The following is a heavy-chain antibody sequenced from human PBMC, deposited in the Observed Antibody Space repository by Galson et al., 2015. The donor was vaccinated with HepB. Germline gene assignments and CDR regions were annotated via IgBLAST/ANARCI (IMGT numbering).Heavy chain of an antibody. Sequence: SLRLSCAASGFTFSSYEMNWVRQAPGKGLEWVSYISSSGSTIYYADSVKGRFTISRDNAKNSLYLQMNSLRAEDTAVYYRARTQFGELLGGAFDIWGQGTMVTVSS. D-gene: IGHD3-10*01. CDR1: GFTFSSYE. CDR2: ISSSGSTI. J-gene: IGHJ3*02. CDR3: ARTQFGELLGGAFDI. V-gene: IGHV3-48*03.